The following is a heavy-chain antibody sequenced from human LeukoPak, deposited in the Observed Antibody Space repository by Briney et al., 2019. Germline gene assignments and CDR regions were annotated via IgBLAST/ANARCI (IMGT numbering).Heavy chain of an antibody. J-gene: IGHJ5*02. CDR1: GGSFSGYY. Sequence: SETLSLTCAVYGGSFSGYYWSWIRQPPGKGLKWIGYIYYSGSTNYNPSLKSRVTISVDTSKNQFSLKLSSVTAADTAVYYCARGYYDSSGYYNWFDPWGQGTLVTVSS. V-gene: IGHV4-59*01. D-gene: IGHD3-22*01. CDR3: ARGYYDSSGYYNWFDP. CDR2: IYYSGST.